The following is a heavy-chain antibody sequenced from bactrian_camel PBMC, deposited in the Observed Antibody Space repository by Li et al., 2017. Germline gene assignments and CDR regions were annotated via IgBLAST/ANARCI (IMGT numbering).Heavy chain of an antibody. J-gene: IGHJ6*01. CDR3: VTQGFGH. V-gene: IGHV3S63*01. CDR1: GRNYVKWC. Sequence: QLVESGGGSVQAGGSLRLSCAASGRNYVKWCMGWFRQVPGKEREGVARIVPRDRSTYYADSVKGRFTISRDNAKNTVYLQMNSLKSEDTGLYFCVTQGFGHWGQGTQVTVS. CDR2: IVPRDRST.